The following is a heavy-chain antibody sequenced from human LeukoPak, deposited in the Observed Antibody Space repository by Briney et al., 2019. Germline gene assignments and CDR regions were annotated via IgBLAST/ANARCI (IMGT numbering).Heavy chain of an antibody. Sequence: LGESLRISCKGSGYSFTTYWIGWVRQMPGKGLEWMGVIYPGDSDTRYSPSFQGQVTISADKSINTAYLQWSSLKASDTAMYYCARRFNNYDFWTRWGQGTLVTV. V-gene: IGHV5-51*01. D-gene: IGHD3-3*01. J-gene: IGHJ4*02. CDR3: ARRFNNYDFWTR. CDR2: IYPGDSDT. CDR1: GYSFTTYW.